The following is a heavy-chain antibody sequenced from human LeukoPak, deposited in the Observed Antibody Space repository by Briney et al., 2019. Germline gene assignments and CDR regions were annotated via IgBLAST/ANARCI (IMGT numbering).Heavy chain of an antibody. D-gene: IGHD3-16*01. CDR3: AKDEATSGGGLAS. Sequence: GGSLRLSCAASGFTVSGTHMSWVRQAPGKGLEWVSAMYTSGTTYYADSVQGRFTISRDNSKNTLYLQMNSLRAEDTAVYYCAKDEATSGGGLASWGQGTLVTVSS. CDR2: MYTSGTT. J-gene: IGHJ4*02. CDR1: GFTVSGTH. V-gene: IGHV3-53*01.